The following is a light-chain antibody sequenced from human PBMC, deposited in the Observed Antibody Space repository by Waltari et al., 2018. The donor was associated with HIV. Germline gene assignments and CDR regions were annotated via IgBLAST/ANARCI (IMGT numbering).Light chain of an antibody. Sequence: EIVLTQSRGTLSFSPGARVTLACMASQSISSTYLAWYQQKPGQAPRLLIYGASSRATGIPERFSGSGSGTDFSLTISRLEPEDFAVYYCQQYSSSPPGCTFGQGTKLEIK. CDR3: QQYSSSPPGCT. J-gene: IGKJ2*02. V-gene: IGKV3-20*01. CDR2: GAS. CDR1: QSISSTY.